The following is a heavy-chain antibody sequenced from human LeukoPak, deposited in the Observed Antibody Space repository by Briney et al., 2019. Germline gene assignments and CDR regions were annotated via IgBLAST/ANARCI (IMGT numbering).Heavy chain of an antibody. CDR2: ISGSGGST. D-gene: IGHD6-13*01. V-gene: IGHV3-23*01. CDR3: AKDPRGAAAGTDY. J-gene: IGHJ4*02. Sequence: PGRSLRLSCAASGFTFSSCSMHWVRQAPGKGLEWVSAISGSGGSTYYADSVKGRFTISRDNSKNTLYLQMNSLRAEDTAVYYCAKDPRGAAAGTDYWGQGTLVTVSS. CDR1: GFTFSSCS.